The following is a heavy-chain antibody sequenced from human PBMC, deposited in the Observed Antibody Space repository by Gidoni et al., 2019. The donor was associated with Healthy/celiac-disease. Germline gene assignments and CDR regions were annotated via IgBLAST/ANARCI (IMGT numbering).Heavy chain of an antibody. CDR2: MNPNSGNT. V-gene: IGHV1-8*01. D-gene: IGHD4-17*01. Sequence: QVQLVQSGAQVKKPGASLKVSCQASGYTFTSYEINLVRQATGQGFEWMGWMNPNSGNTGYAQKFQGRVTMTRNTSISTAYMELSSLRSEDTAVYYCARDNYGDYLSNWFDPWGQGTLVTVSS. J-gene: IGHJ5*02. CDR3: ARDNYGDYLSNWFDP. CDR1: GYTFTSYE.